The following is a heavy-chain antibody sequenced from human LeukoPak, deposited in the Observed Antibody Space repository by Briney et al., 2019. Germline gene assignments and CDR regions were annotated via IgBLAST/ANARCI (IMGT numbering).Heavy chain of an antibody. CDR2: ISGTGGAT. Sequence: GGSLRLSRVASGFSFGNYAMSWVRQAPGKGLQWASQISGTGGATWYAGFARDRFTISRDNSKKTLYLQMSGLRVEDTAMYYCVKDPRDTYGTNWFVSWGQGTLLIVSS. J-gene: IGHJ5*01. V-gene: IGHV3-23*01. CDR1: GFSFGNYA. D-gene: IGHD2-21*01. CDR3: VKDPRDTYGTNWFVS.